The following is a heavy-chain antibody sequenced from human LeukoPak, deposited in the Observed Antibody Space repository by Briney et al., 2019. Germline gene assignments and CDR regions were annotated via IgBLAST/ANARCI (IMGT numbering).Heavy chain of an antibody. D-gene: IGHD3-3*01. CDR1: GFTFSSYS. CDR3: ARDGRSGYETDY. V-gene: IGHV3-21*01. Sequence: PGGSLRLSCAASGFTFSSYSMKWVRQATGKGLEWVSSISSSSSYIYYADSVKRRFTISRDNAKNSLYLQMNSLRAEDTAVYYCARDGRSGYETDYWGQGTLVTVSS. CDR2: ISSSSSYI. J-gene: IGHJ4*02.